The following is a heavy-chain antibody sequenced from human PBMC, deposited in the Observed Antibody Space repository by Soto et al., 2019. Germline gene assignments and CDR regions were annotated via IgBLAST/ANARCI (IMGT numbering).Heavy chain of an antibody. CDR1: GGSISSSNW. J-gene: IGHJ6*02. D-gene: IGHD3-3*01. Sequence: PSETLSLTCAVSGGSISSSNWWSWVRQPPGKGLEWIGEIYHSGSTNYNPSLKSRVTISVDKSKNQFSLKLSSVTAADTAVYYCARDKERYDFWSGYGSDGMDVWGQGTTVTVSS. CDR3: ARDKERYDFWSGYGSDGMDV. V-gene: IGHV4-4*02. CDR2: IYHSGST.